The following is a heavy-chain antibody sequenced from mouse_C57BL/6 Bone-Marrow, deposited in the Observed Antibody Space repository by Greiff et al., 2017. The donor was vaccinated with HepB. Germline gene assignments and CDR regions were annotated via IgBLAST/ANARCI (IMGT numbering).Heavy chain of an antibody. V-gene: IGHV1-7*01. CDR1: GYTFTSYW. J-gene: IGHJ2*01. D-gene: IGHD4-1*01. Sequence: VQLQQSGAELAKPGASVKLSCKASGYTFTSYWMHWVKQRPGQGLEWIGYINPSSGYTKYNQKFKDKATLTADKSYSTAYMQLSSLTYEDSAVYYCARWGGTGFDYWGQGTTLTVSS. CDR2: INPSSGYT. CDR3: ARWGGTGFDY.